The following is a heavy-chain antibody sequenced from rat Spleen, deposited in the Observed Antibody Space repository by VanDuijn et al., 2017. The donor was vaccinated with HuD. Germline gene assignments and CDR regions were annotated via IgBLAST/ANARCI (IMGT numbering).Heavy chain of an antibody. D-gene: IGHD1-9*01. CDR3: KRGRVYYGYTGFDY. Sequence: EVRLVESGGGLVQPGRSLKVSCAASGFTFSDYSMAWVRQAPKKGPEWVATIIYDGSGTYYRDSVRGRFTISRDNAKSTLYLQMNSLRSEDTATYYCKRGRVYYGYTGFDYWGQGVMVTVSS. V-gene: IGHV5-7*01. CDR2: IIYDGSGT. CDR1: GFTFSDYS. J-gene: IGHJ2*01.